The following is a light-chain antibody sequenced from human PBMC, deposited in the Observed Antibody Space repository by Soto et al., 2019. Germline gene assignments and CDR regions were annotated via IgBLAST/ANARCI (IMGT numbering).Light chain of an antibody. CDR3: GAWDSSLSAVV. Sequence: QSVLTQPPSMSAAPGQMVTISCSGSSSNIGNNRVSWYQQLPGAAPKLLIYDDYARPSGIPDRFPGSKSGTSATLGITGLQSGDEADYYCGAWDSSLSAVVFGGGTKLTVL. CDR1: SSNIGNNR. J-gene: IGLJ2*01. CDR2: DDY. V-gene: IGLV1-51*01.